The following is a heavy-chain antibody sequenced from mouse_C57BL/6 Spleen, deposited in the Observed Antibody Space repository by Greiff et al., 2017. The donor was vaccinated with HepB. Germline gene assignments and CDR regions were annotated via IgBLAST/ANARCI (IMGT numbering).Heavy chain of an antibody. CDR3: ARGLGGTY. CDR2: IYPRSGNT. Sequence: QVQLQQSGAELARPGASVKLSCKASGYTFTSYGISWVKQRTGQGLEWIGEIYPRSGNTYYNEKFKGKATLTADKSSSTAYMELRSLTSEDSAVYFCARGLGGTYWGQGTLVTVSA. CDR1: GYTFTSYG. V-gene: IGHV1-81*01. D-gene: IGHD4-1*01. J-gene: IGHJ3*01.